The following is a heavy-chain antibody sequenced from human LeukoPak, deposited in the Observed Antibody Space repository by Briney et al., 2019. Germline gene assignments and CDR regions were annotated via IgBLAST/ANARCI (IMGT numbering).Heavy chain of an antibody. J-gene: IGHJ4*02. V-gene: IGHV3-33*01. D-gene: IGHD5-18*01. CDR2: IWHDGSNK. Sequence: GGSLRLSCAASGFTISTYVIHWVRQAPGKGLEWVALIWHDGSNKYYGDSVKDRFTISRDNSKNTLYLQMDSLRDEDTAVYYCARDRGYTYGHPLDYWGQGTLVTVSS. CDR1: GFTISTYV. CDR3: ARDRGYTYGHPLDY.